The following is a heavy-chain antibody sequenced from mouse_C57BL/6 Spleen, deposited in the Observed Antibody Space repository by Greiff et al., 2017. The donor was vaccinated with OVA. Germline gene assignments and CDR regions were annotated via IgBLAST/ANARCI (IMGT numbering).Heavy chain of an antibody. Sequence: EVTLVESGGGLVKPGGSLKLSCAASGFTFSSYAMSWVRQTPEKRLEWVATISDGSSNPYYPDNVMGRFTISRDNAKNNLYLQMSHLKSEDTAMYYCARGDYGYALDYWGQGTTLTVST. D-gene: IGHD2-2*01. CDR2: ISDGSSNP. CDR3: ARGDYGYALDY. J-gene: IGHJ2*01. V-gene: IGHV5-4*03. CDR1: GFTFSSYA.